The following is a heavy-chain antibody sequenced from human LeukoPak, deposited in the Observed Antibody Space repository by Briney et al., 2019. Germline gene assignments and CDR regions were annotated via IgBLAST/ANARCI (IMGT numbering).Heavy chain of an antibody. D-gene: IGHD3-22*01. Sequence: GGSLRLSCAASGFTVSSNYMSWVRQAPGKGLEWVSVIYSGGSTYYADSVKGRFTISRDNSKNTLYLQMNSLRAEDTAVYYCARDFYYDSSGYQGHDAFDIWGQGTMVTVSS. CDR2: IYSGGST. V-gene: IGHV3-53*01. CDR3: ARDFYYDSSGYQGHDAFDI. CDR1: GFTVSSNY. J-gene: IGHJ3*02.